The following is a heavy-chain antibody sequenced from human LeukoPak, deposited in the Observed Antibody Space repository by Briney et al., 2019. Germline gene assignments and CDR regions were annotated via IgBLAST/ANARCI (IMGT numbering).Heavy chain of an antibody. V-gene: IGHV1-18*01. Sequence: ASVKVSCKASGYTFTSYGISWVRQAPGQGLEWMGWISAYNGNTNYAQKLQGRVTMTTDTSTSTAYIELRSLRSDDTAVYYCAKGRVIYYDTTGYRPDDSFDIWGQGTMVTVSS. D-gene: IGHD3-22*01. CDR3: AKGRVIYYDTTGYRPDDSFDI. CDR1: GYTFTSYG. CDR2: ISAYNGNT. J-gene: IGHJ3*02.